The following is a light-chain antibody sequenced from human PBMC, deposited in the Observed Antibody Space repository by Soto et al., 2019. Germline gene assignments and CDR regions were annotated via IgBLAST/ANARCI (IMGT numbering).Light chain of an antibody. Sequence: EIVLTQSPGTLSLSPGERATLSCRASQSVSSSYLAWYQQEPGQAPRLLIYAASSLQSGVPSRFSGSGSGTDFTLTISSLQPEDFATYYCQQSYSTPRTFGQGTRLEIK. J-gene: IGKJ5*01. CDR2: AAS. V-gene: IGKV3-20*01. CDR1: QSVSSSY. CDR3: QQSYSTPRT.